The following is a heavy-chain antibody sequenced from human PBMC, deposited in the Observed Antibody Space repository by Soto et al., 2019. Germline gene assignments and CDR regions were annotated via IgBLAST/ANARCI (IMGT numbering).Heavy chain of an antibody. D-gene: IGHD3-10*01. CDR2: VNPHSGGT. CDR3: ARNYGSGSLYYYYGMDV. CDR1: GYTFTGHY. J-gene: IGHJ6*02. V-gene: IGHV1-2*04. Sequence: ALVKVSCKASGYTFTGHYMHWVRQAPGQGLEWMGWVNPHSGGTKYAQKFQGWVTMTRDTSISTAYMELSRLRSDDTAVYYCARNYGSGSLYYYYGMDVWGQGTTVTVSS.